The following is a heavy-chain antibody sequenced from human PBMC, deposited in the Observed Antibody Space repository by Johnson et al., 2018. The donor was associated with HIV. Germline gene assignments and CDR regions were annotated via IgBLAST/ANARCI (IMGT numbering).Heavy chain of an antibody. CDR2: IKQDGSEK. V-gene: IGHV3-7*05. CDR1: GFTFSSYW. Sequence: VQLVESGGGLVQPGGSLRLSCAASGFTFSSYWMSWVRQAPGKGLEWVANIKQDGSEKYYVDSVKGRFTISRDNAKNSLYLQMNSLRAEDTAVYYCAREDTMIVMADRALEIWGQGTMVTVSS. D-gene: IGHD3-22*01. J-gene: IGHJ3*02. CDR3: AREDTMIVMADRALEI.